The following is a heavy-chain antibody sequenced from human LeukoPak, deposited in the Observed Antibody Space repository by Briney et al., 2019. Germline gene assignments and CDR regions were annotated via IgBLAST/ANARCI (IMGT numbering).Heavy chain of an antibody. Sequence: ASVTVSFTASVYTFTVYYMHWMRQAPGQGGGWMGWINPNSGGTNYTQKFQGRVTMTRDTSISTAYMELSRLRSDDTAVYYCATVRSIAVTGTVFDYWGQGTLVTVSS. CDR2: INPNSGGT. D-gene: IGHD6-13*01. J-gene: IGHJ4*02. V-gene: IGHV1-2*02. CDR3: ATVRSIAVTGTVFDY. CDR1: VYTFTVYY.